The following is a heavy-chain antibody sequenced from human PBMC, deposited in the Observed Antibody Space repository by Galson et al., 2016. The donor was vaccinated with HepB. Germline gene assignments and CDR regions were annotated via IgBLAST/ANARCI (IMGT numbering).Heavy chain of an antibody. CDR2: IYHSGST. J-gene: IGHJ4*02. D-gene: IGHD6-13*01. Sequence: SETLSLTCAVSGYSISSGYYWGWIRQPPGKGLEWIGSIYHSGSTYYNPSLKSRVTISVATPKNQFSLKLSSVTAADTAVYYCARGIAAAGTGLDYWGQGTLVTVSS. V-gene: IGHV4-38-2*01. CDR1: GYSISSGYY. CDR3: ARGIAAAGTGLDY.